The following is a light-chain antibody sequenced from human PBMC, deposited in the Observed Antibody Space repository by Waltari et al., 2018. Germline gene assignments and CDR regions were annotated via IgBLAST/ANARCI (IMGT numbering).Light chain of an antibody. Sequence: QSALTQPASVSASPGQSITISCTGTITDVGTYNLIPWYQQYPGKVPKLIIYEGNKRPSGVSDRFSASRSGNTASLTISGLQAEDEADYYCCSYAGSSTLVFGGGTKLTVL. V-gene: IGLV2-23*01. CDR1: ITDVGTYNL. CDR3: CSYAGSSTLV. J-gene: IGLJ2*01. CDR2: EGN.